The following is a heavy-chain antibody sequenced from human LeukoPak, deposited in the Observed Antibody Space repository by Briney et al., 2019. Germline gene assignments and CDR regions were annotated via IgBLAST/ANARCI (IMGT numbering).Heavy chain of an antibody. CDR2: ISGSRGST. CDR3: SKMTAMGFSDY. Sequence: GGSLRLSCAASGFTFSHYAMSWVRQAPGKGLEGVSAISGSRGSTYYADSVKGRFTISRDNSKNTLYLQMNSLRAEDTAVYYCSKMTAMGFSDYWGQGGLVTVSS. J-gene: IGHJ4*02. D-gene: IGHD2-21*02. V-gene: IGHV3-23*01. CDR1: GFTFSHYA.